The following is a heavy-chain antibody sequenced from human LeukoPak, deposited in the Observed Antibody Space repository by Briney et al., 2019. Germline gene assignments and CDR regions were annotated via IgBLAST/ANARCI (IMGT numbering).Heavy chain of an antibody. J-gene: IGHJ5*02. Sequence: ASVKVSCKASGYTFTRYYMHWVRQAPGRGLEWVGIISPSGGSTSYAQKFQGRVTMTRDTSTSTVYMELSSLRSEDTAVYYCARGTTAPFDPWGQGTLVTVSS. CDR1: GYTFTRYY. D-gene: IGHD4-11*01. V-gene: IGHV1-46*01. CDR3: ARGTTAPFDP. CDR2: ISPSGGST.